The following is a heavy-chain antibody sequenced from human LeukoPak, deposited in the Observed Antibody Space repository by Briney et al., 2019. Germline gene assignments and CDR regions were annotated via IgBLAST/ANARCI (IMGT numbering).Heavy chain of an antibody. CDR3: AREEEVVAATGDAFDI. CDR1: GYTFTGYY. CDR2: INPNSGGT. J-gene: IGHJ3*02. D-gene: IGHD2-15*01. Sequence: ASVKVSCKASGYTFTGYYMHWVRQAPGQGLEWMGRINPNSGGTNYAQKFQGRVTMTRDTSISAAYMELSRLRSDDTAVYYCAREEEVVAATGDAFDIWGQGTMVTVSS. V-gene: IGHV1-2*06.